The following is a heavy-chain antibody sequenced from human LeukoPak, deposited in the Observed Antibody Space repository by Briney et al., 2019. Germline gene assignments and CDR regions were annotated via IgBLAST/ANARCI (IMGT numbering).Heavy chain of an antibody. Sequence: SETLSLTCTVSGGSIANYYWSWVRQPPGEGLEWIGYVYAIVATNSNPSLKSRVTISVDTSKNQFSLKLSSVTAAHTAVYYCARHGKGVTYFYTFDIWGQGTVVAVSS. CDR2: VYAIVAT. CDR3: ARHGKGVTYFYTFDI. V-gene: IGHV4-59*08. D-gene: IGHD2/OR15-2a*01. J-gene: IGHJ3*02. CDR1: GGSIANYY.